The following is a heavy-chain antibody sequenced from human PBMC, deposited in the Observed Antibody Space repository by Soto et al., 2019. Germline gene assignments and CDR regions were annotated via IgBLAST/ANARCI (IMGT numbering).Heavy chain of an antibody. V-gene: IGHV4-34*01. CDR3: ARNHVRDTTITGAAAS. CDR1: GKSLSGYY. CDR2: INHSGNT. D-gene: IGHD1-26*01. J-gene: IGHJ5*02. Sequence: QVQLQQWGAGLLKPSETLSLTCAVYGKSLSGYYWSWIRQPPGKALEWIGEINHSGNTNYNPSLKSRVTITVTTPRPQRSLNLSPVTAADRDMYYCARNHVRDTTITGAAASWGQGTLVTVSS.